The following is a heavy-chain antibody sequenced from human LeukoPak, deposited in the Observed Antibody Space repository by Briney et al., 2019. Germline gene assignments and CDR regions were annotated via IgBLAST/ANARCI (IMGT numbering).Heavy chain of an antibody. CDR1: GFTFSSYA. CDR2: ISYDGSNK. CDR3: ARELGTGPFDY. Sequence: GGSLRLSCAASGFTFSSYAMHWVRQAPGKGLEWVAVISYDGSNKYYADSVKGRFTISRDNSKNTLYLQMNSLRAEDTAVYYCARELGTGPFDYWGQGTLVTVSS. J-gene: IGHJ4*02. D-gene: IGHD1-1*01. V-gene: IGHV3-30*04.